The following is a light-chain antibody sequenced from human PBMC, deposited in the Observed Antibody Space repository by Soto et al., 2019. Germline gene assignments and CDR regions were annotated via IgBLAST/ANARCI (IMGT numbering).Light chain of an antibody. V-gene: IGKV1-12*01. J-gene: IGKJ4*02. CDR1: QGISTL. Sequence: DSPMTQSPSSVYASVGDRVTITCRAIQGISTLLAWYQQKPGKAPNLLTHGTSTLQSGVPSRFSVSGSGKHFTLTISSLQPEDFATYYCQQANSFPLTCGGGNRVELK. CDR3: QQANSFPLT. CDR2: GTS.